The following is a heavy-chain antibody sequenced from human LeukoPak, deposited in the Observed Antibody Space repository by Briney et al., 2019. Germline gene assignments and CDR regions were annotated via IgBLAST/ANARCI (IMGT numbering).Heavy chain of an antibody. D-gene: IGHD3-22*01. V-gene: IGHV4-39*07. Sequence: SETLSPTCTVSGGSISSSSYYWGWIRQPPGKGLEWIGSIYYSGSTYYNPSLKSRVTISVDTSKNQFSLKLSSVTAADTAVYYCARENYDRNNWFDPWGQGTLVTVSS. CDR2: IYYSGST. CDR3: ARENYDRNNWFDP. CDR1: GGSISSSSYY. J-gene: IGHJ5*02.